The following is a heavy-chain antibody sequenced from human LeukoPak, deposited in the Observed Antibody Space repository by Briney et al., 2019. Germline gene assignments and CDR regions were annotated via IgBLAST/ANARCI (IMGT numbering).Heavy chain of an antibody. J-gene: IGHJ4*02. CDR3: ARDDSSGYGPSWQFDY. D-gene: IGHD3-22*01. V-gene: IGHV7-4-1*02. CDR2: INTNTGNP. Sequence: ASVKVSCKASGYTFTSYAMNWVRQAPGQGLEWMGWINTNTGNPTYAQGFTGRFVFSLDTSVSTAYLQISSLKAEDTAVYYCARDDSSGYGPSWQFDYWGQGTLVTVSS. CDR1: GYTFTSYA.